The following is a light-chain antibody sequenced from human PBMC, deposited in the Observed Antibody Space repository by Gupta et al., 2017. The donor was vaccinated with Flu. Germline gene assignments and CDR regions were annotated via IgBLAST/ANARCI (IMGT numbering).Light chain of an antibody. CDR2: LNSDGSH. J-gene: IGLJ2*01. CDR3: QTWGTGIVV. Sequence: QLVLTQSPSASASLGASVKLTCTLSSGHSSDAIAWHQVQPEKGPRYLMKLNSDGSHSKGDGIPDRFSGSSSGAVRYLTISSLQSEDEDDYYCQTWGTGIVVFGGGTKLTVL. CDR1: SGHSSDA. V-gene: IGLV4-69*01.